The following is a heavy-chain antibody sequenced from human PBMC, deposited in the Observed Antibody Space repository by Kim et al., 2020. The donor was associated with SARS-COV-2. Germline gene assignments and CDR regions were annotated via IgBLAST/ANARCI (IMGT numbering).Heavy chain of an antibody. V-gene: IGHV3-33*05. CDR2: ISYDGSNK. Sequence: GGSLRLSCAASGFTFSSYGMHWVRQAPGKGLEWVAVISYDGSNKYYADSVKGRFTISRDNSKNTLYLQMNSLRAEDTAVYYCARGVVITTIGWDYWGQGTLVTVSS. D-gene: IGHD3-22*01. CDR1: GFTFSSYG. J-gene: IGHJ4*02. CDR3: ARGVVITTIGWDY.